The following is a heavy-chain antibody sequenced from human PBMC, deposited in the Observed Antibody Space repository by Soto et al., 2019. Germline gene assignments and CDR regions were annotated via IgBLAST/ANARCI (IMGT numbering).Heavy chain of an antibody. CDR3: ARETVLIGMDV. CDR2: ISYDGSNK. Sequence: QVQLVESGGGVVQPGRSLRLSCAASGFTFSSYAMHWVRQAPGKGLEWVAVISYDGSNKYYADSVKGRFTISRDNSQNTLYLQMNSLRAEDTTVYYCARETVLIGMDVLGQGTTVTVSS. J-gene: IGHJ6*02. D-gene: IGHD3-10*01. V-gene: IGHV3-30-3*01. CDR1: GFTFSSYA.